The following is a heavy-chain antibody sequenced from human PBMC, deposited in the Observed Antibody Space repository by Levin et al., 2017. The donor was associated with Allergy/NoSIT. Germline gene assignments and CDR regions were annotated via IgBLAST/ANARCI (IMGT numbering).Heavy chain of an antibody. CDR1: GFSVSSKD. J-gene: IGHJ6*02. Sequence: SCAASGFSVSSKDMSWVRQAPGKGLEWVSVIYSGGSTYYAESVKGRFTISRDNSKNTLYLQMSSLRADDTAVYYCATLRNRGMDVWGQGTTVTVSS. CDR3: ATLRNRGMDV. D-gene: IGHD4-17*01. V-gene: IGHV3-66*01. CDR2: IYSGGST.